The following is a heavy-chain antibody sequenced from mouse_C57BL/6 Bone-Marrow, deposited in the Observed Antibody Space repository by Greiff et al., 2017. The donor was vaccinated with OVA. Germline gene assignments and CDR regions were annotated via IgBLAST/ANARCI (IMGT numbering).Heavy chain of an antibody. Sequence: EVKLQESGGGLVKPGGSLKLSCAASGFTFSSYTMSWVRQTPEKRLEWVATISGGGGNTYYPDSVKGRFTISRDNAKNTLYLQMSSLRSEDTALDYCARHGDGLWYFDVWGTGTTVTVSS. CDR1: GFTFSSYT. CDR3: ARHGDGLWYFDV. J-gene: IGHJ1*03. CDR2: ISGGGGNT. D-gene: IGHD1-2*01. V-gene: IGHV5-9*01.